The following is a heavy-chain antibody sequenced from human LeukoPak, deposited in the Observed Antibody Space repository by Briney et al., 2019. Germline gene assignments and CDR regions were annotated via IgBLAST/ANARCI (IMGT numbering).Heavy chain of an antibody. D-gene: IGHD5-24*01. Sequence: SVKVSCKASGGTFSSYAISWVRQAPGQGLEWMGRIIPILGIANYAQKFQGRVTITADKSTSTAYMELSSLRSEDTAVYYCARVLGRDGYNYWSIGYWGQGTLVTVSS. CDR1: GGTFSSYA. V-gene: IGHV1-69*04. CDR3: ARVLGRDGYNYWSIGY. J-gene: IGHJ4*02. CDR2: IIPILGIA.